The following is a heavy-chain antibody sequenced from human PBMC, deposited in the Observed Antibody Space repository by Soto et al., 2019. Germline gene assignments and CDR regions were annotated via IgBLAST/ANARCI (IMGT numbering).Heavy chain of an antibody. Sequence: SVKVSCKASGGTFSSYAISWVRQAPGQGLEWMGGIIPIFGTANYAQKFQGRVTITADESTSTAYTELSSLRSEDTAVYYCARSLGPIAVADYYYYGLDVWGQGTTVTVSS. CDR3: ARSLGPIAVADYYYYGLDV. V-gene: IGHV1-69*13. CDR2: IIPIFGTA. CDR1: GGTFSSYA. J-gene: IGHJ6*02. D-gene: IGHD6-19*01.